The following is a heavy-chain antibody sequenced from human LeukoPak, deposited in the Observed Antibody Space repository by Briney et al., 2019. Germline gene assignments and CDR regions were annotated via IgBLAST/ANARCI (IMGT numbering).Heavy chain of an antibody. J-gene: IGHJ4*02. CDR2: INHSGST. D-gene: IGHD5-24*01. V-gene: IGHV4-34*01. CDR3: ARGLALSRWLQGS. Sequence: SETLSLTCAVYGGSFSGYHWSWIRQPPGKGLEWIGEINHSGSTNYNPSLKSRVTISVDTSKNQFSLKLSSVTAADTAVYYCARGLALSRWLQGSWGQGTLVIVSA. CDR1: GGSFSGYH.